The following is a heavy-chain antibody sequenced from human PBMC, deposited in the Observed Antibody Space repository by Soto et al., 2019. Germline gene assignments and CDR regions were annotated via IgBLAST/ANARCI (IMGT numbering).Heavy chain of an antibody. J-gene: IGHJ4*02. CDR2: ISYDEINK. V-gene: IGHV3-30*18. CDR1: GFTFSTYS. D-gene: IGHD1-1*01. Sequence: GGSLRLSCAASGFTFSTYSMNWVRQAPGKGLEWVAIISYDEINKYYADSVKGRFTISRDNSKNTLYLQMNSLRAEDTAVYYCAKSVYNWNDGFFDYCGQGTLVTVSS. CDR3: AKSVYNWNDGFFDY.